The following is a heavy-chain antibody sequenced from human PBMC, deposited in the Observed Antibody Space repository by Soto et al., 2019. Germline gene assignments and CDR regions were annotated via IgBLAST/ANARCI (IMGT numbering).Heavy chain of an antibody. CDR2: ISYDGSNK. CDR1: GFTFSSYG. V-gene: IGHV3-30*18. CDR3: AKDRYSSSERHWFDP. J-gene: IGHJ5*02. D-gene: IGHD6-13*01. Sequence: PGGSLRLSCAASGFTFSSYGMHWVRQAPGKGLEWVAVISYDGSNKYYADSVKGRFTISRDNSKNTLYLQMNSLRAEDTAVYYCAKDRYSSSERHWFDPWGQGTLVTVSS.